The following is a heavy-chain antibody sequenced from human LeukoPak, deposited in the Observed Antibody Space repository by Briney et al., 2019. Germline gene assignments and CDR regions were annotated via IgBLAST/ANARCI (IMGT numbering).Heavy chain of an antibody. CDR2: IYDSVST. J-gene: IGHJ3*02. CDR1: DYSIRSNY. V-gene: IGHV4-59*13. Sequence: AETLSLTCSVPDYSIRSNYWSWIRQSPGKGLEWIGYIYDSVSTNYNPSLKSRLTMSVDTSQRQFSLKLSAVTAADTAVYYCAREGPFSGYFYIWGQGTMVTVSS. D-gene: IGHD5-12*01. CDR3: AREGPFSGYFYI.